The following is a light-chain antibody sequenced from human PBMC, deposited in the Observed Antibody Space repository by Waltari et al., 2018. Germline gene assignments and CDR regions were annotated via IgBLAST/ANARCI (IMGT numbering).Light chain of an antibody. Sequence: EIVLTQSPGTLSLSPGDRVALSCRASQSVNNYLLAWFQQKPGQSPRLLIYGASSRASGIPDRFSGSGSGTDYTLTITTLEPEDFAVYYCQQYANSPLTFGGGTKVEIK. J-gene: IGKJ4*01. CDR1: QSVNNYL. V-gene: IGKV3-20*01. CDR2: GAS. CDR3: QQYANSPLT.